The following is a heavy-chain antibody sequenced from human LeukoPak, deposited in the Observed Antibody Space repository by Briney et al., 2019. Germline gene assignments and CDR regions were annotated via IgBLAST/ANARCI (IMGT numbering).Heavy chain of an antibody. D-gene: IGHD4-17*01. Sequence: PSETLSLTCTVSGGSISGSSWYWGWIRQPPGKGLEWIGSIHYSGTTYDNPSLKSRVTISVDTSKNQFSLKLSSVTAADTAVYYCARYPYGDYSNWFDPWGQGTLVTVSS. J-gene: IGHJ5*02. CDR1: GGSISGSSWY. CDR2: IHYSGTT. CDR3: ARYPYGDYSNWFDP. V-gene: IGHV4-39*07.